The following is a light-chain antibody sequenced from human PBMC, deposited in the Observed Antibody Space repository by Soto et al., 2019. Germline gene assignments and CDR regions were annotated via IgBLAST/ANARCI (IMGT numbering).Light chain of an antibody. J-gene: IGKJ5*01. CDR2: TAS. V-gene: IGKV1-12*01. CDR3: QQSYNSPPSA. Sequence: DIQLTQSPYTVYTSIGARVTMTCRASQGVTKWLAWYQQKPGKVPKLLIYTASTLQSGVPSRFSASGFGTDFTLTICSLQTEDFATYYSQQSYNSPPSAFRQGTRLEI. CDR1: QGVTKW.